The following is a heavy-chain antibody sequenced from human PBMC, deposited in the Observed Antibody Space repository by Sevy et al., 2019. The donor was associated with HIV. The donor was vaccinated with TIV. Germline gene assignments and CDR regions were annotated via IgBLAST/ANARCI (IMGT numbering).Heavy chain of an antibody. CDR2: INHSGST. Sequence: SETLSLTCAVYGGSFSGYYWGWIRQPPGKGLEWIGEINHSGSTNYNPSLKRRVTISVNTSRNQFYLKLSSVTAADTVVYYGGRYCAGTSCSHAFDYWGQGTMVTVSS. CDR3: GRYCAGTSCSHAFDY. D-gene: IGHD2-2*01. V-gene: IGHV4-34*01. CDR1: GGSFSGYY. J-gene: IGHJ3*01.